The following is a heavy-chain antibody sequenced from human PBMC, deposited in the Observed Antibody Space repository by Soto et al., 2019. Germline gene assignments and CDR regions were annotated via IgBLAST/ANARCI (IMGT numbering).Heavy chain of an antibody. Sequence: EVQLLESGGXLVQPGGSLXLSCAASGFTFSSYAMSWVRQAPXXGLEWVSAISGSGGSTYYADSVKGRFTISRDNSKNTLYLQMNSLRAEDTAVYYCAKGNWFHAFDIWGQGTMVTVSS. CDR1: GFTFSSYA. V-gene: IGHV3-23*01. J-gene: IGHJ3*02. CDR2: ISGSGGST. CDR3: AKGNWFHAFDI. D-gene: IGHD3-9*01.